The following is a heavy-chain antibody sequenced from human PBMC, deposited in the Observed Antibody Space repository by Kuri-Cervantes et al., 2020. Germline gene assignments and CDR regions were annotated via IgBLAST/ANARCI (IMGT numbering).Heavy chain of an antibody. CDR3: ARGAQRYYYDSSGYKDY. CDR2: INPNSGGT. Sequence: ASVKVSCKASGYTFTGYYMHWVRQAPGQGPEWMGWINPNSGGTNYAQKFQGRVTMTRDTSISTAYMELSSLRSEDTAVYYCARGAQRYYYDSSGYKDYWGQGTLVTVSS. CDR1: GYTFTGYY. D-gene: IGHD3-22*01. V-gene: IGHV1-2*02. J-gene: IGHJ4*02.